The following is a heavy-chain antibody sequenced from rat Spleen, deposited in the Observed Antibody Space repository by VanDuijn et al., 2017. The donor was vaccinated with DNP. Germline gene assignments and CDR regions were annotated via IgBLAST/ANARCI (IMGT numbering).Heavy chain of an antibody. Sequence: EVQLVESGGDPVQPGRSLTLSCVVSGFTFNNDWMAWVRQAPGKGLEWIGDISKDSNTINYTPSLKDKFTISRDNGQKTLYLQMNNLGSEDTAIYYCARHGYFDRWGQGVMVTVSS. V-gene: IGHV4-2*01. CDR2: ISKDSNTI. CDR3: ARHGYFDR. J-gene: IGHJ2*01. CDR1: GFTFNNDW.